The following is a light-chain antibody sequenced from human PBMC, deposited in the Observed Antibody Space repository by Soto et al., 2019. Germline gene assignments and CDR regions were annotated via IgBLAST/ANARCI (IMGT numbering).Light chain of an antibody. CDR3: MQALQTPPYT. J-gene: IGKJ2*01. CDR1: QSLLHINGYNY. CDR2: LGS. V-gene: IGKV2-28*01. Sequence: DILMTQSPLSLPVTPGEPASISCSYTQSLLHINGYNYLDWYLQKPGQSPQLLISLGSNRASGVPDRFSGSGSGTDFTLKISRVKAEDVGVYYCMQALQTPPYTFGQGTKLEIK.